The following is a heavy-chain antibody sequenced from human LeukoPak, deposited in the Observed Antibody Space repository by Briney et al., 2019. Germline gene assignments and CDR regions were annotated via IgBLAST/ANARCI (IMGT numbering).Heavy chain of an antibody. V-gene: IGHV4-59*11. CDR3: ARAKQQLVYDAFNF. D-gene: IGHD6-13*01. CDR2: VYPSGAA. Sequence: SETLSLTCTVSGVSISSQYWNWIRQPPGKGLEWIGNVYPSGAANYNPSLKSRETISVDTSKNQISLKVNSVTAADTAVYYCARAKQQLVYDAFNFWGQGTMVTVSS. J-gene: IGHJ3*01. CDR1: GVSISSQY.